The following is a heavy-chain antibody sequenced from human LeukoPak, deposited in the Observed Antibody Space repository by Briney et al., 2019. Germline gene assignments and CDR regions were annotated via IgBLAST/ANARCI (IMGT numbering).Heavy chain of an antibody. J-gene: IGHJ3*02. CDR1: GFTFNSYS. V-gene: IGHV3-21*01. CDR2: ISSSSSYI. CDR3: ARGRHSSSRYDAFDI. D-gene: IGHD6-13*01. Sequence: GGSLRLSCAASGFTFNSYSMNWVGQAPGKGLEWVSSISSSSSYIYYADSVKGRFTISRDNAKNSLYLQMNSLRAEDTAVYYCARGRHSSSRYDAFDIWGQGTMVTVSS.